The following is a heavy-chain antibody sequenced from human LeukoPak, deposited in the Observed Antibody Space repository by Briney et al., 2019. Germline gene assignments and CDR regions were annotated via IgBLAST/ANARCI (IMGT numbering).Heavy chain of an antibody. J-gene: IGHJ3*02. V-gene: IGHV3-48*01. Sequence: GGSLRLSCAASGFTFSSYSMNWVRQASGKGLEWVSYSYSSSSSSSIYYADSVKGRFNISRDNAKNSLYLQMNSLRAEDTAVYYCARKGYYSQAFDMWGQGTMVTVSS. CDR1: GFTFSSYS. D-gene: IGHD3-22*01. CDR2: SSSSSSSI. CDR3: ARKGYYSQAFDM.